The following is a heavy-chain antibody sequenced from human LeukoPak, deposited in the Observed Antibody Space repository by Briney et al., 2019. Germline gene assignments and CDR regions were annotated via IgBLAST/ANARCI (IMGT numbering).Heavy chain of an antibody. CDR1: GFTFSSYA. CDR2: IGAGGTFT. D-gene: IGHD1-7*01. V-gene: IGHV3-23*01. Sequence: GGSLRLSCTASGFTFSSYAMNWVRQAPGKGLEWVSGIGAGGTFTYYADSVKGRFTISRDDAKNSLYLQMNSLRAEDTATYYCAKDGTTQTTNYFYAMDVWGQGTTVTVSS. CDR3: AKDGTTQTTNYFYAMDV. J-gene: IGHJ6*02.